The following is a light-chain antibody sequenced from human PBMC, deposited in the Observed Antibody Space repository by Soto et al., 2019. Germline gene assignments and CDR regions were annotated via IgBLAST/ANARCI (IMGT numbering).Light chain of an antibody. CDR2: YIS. CDR1: QSAGNF. J-gene: IGKJ5*01. V-gene: IGKV3D-15*01. CDR3: QQPNQWPIT. Sequence: IGMTQSASTLSVSTGETASLSCRASQSAGNFLAWYQQKPGQAPRLLIYYISTRATGIPARFSGSGSGTEFTLTINSLQSEDSAVYYCQQPNQWPITFGQGTRLEI.